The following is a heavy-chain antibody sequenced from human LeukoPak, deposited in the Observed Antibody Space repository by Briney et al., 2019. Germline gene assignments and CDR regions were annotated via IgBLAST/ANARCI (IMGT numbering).Heavy chain of an antibody. Sequence: SETLSLTCAVSGYSISSGYYWGWIRQPPGKGLAWIGSIYHSGSTYYNPSLKSRVTISVDTSKNQFSLKLNSVTAADTAVYYCARNPHWMVRGVITWGQGTLVTVSS. D-gene: IGHD3-10*01. CDR3: ARNPHWMVRGVIT. CDR2: IYHSGST. J-gene: IGHJ5*02. V-gene: IGHV4-38-2*01. CDR1: GYSISSGYY.